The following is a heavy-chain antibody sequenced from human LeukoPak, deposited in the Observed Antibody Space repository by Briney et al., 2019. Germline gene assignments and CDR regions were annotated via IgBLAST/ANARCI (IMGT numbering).Heavy chain of an antibody. CDR1: GFTFSSYG. CDR2: IRYDGSNK. V-gene: IGHV3-30*02. Sequence: GGSLRLSCAASGFTFSSYGMHWVRQAPGKGLEWVAFIRYDGSNKYYADSVKGRFTISRDNSKNTLYLQMNSLRAEDTAVYYCARGGVWYSSGWSDYWGQGTLVTVSS. CDR3: ARGGVWYSSGWSDY. D-gene: IGHD6-19*01. J-gene: IGHJ4*02.